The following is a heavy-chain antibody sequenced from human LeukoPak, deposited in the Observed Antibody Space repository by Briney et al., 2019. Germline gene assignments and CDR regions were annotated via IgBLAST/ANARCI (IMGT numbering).Heavy chain of an antibody. CDR3: ARALYSMTTVTTEYWFDY. D-gene: IGHD4-17*01. V-gene: IGHV4-30-4*08. CDR2: IYCSGST. Sequence: LRLSCAASGFTFSSYSMNWIRQPPGKGLEWIGYIYCSGSTYYNPSLQSRVIISVDTSKNQFSLKLTSVTAADTAVYYCARALYSMTTVTTEYWFDYWGQGTLVTVSS. CDR1: GFTFSSYS. J-gene: IGHJ4*02.